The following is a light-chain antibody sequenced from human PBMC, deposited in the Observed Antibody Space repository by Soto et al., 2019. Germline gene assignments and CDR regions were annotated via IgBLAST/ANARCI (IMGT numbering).Light chain of an antibody. Sequence: QSVLTQPASVSGSPGQSITISCTGTSSDVGGYNYVSWYQQHPGKAPKLMIYDVSNRPSGVSNRFSGSKSGNTASLTISGLQAEDEADYYCSSYTSSSTRVFGTGTGHRP. CDR2: DVS. CDR3: SSYTSSSTRV. CDR1: SSDVGGYNY. V-gene: IGLV2-14*01. J-gene: IGLJ1*01.